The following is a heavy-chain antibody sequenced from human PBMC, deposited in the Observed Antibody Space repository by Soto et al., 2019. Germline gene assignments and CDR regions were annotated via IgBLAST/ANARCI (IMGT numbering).Heavy chain of an antibody. CDR2: ISKNGAHL. J-gene: IGHJ6*03. D-gene: IGHD6-13*01. V-gene: IGHV3-64*01. CDR1: GFTFSNYE. Sequence: EAQLVESGGGLVQPGGSLILSCAASGFTFSNYEMHWVREAPGKGLDYVSGISKNGAHLDYAKSVNGRFTISRDNSEKALYLQMGSLRAEDMALYYCARRGYGSRWPNVYMDVWGKGTTVTVSS. CDR3: ARRGYGSRWPNVYMDV.